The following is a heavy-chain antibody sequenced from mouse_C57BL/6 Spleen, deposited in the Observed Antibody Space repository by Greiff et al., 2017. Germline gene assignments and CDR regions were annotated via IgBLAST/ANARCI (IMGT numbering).Heavy chain of an antibody. Sequence: EVMLVESGGGLVKPGGSLKLSCAASGFTFSSYAMSWVRQTPEKRLEWVATISDGGSYTYYPDNVKGRFTISRDNAKNNLYLQMSHLKSEDTAMYYCARDGEGWFAYWGQGTLVTVSA. J-gene: IGHJ3*01. V-gene: IGHV5-4*01. CDR3: ARDGEGWFAY. CDR1: GFTFSSYA. CDR2: ISDGGSYT.